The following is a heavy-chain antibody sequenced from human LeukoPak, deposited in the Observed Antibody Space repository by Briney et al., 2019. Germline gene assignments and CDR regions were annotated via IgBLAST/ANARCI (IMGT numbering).Heavy chain of an antibody. CDR3: ARKCSSTNCYSY. CDR2: INHSGST. D-gene: IGHD2-2*02. Sequence: SETLSLTCAVYGGSFSGYYWSWIRQPPGKGLEWIGEINHSGSTNYNPSLKSRVTISVDTSKNQFSLKLSSMTAADTAVYYCARKCSSTNCYSYWGQGTLVTVSS. CDR1: GGSFSGYY. J-gene: IGHJ4*02. V-gene: IGHV4-34*01.